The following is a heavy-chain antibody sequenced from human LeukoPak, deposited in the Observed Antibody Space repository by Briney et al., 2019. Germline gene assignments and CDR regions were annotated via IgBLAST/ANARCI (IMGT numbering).Heavy chain of an antibody. D-gene: IGHD5-24*01. CDR1: GGSFSGYY. V-gene: IGHV4-34*01. J-gene: IGHJ4*02. Sequence: SETLSLTCAVYGGSFSGYYWSWIRQPPGKGLEWIGEINHSGSTNYNPSLKSRVTISVDTSKNQFSLKLNSVTAADTAVYYCARGVELPYYFDYWGQGTLVTVSS. CDR2: INHSGST. CDR3: ARGVELPYYFDY.